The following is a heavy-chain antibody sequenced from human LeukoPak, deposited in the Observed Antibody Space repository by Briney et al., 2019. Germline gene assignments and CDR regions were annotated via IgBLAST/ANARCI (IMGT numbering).Heavy chain of an antibody. Sequence: ASVKVSCKASGYTFTSYDINWVRQATGQGLEWMGWMNPNSGNTGYAQKFQGRVTMTRNTSISTAYMELSSLRSEDTAVYYCARPYSSSRYHPYYYYMDVWGKGTTVTVSS. CDR1: GYTFTSYD. CDR2: MNPNSGNT. CDR3: ARPYSSSRYHPYYYYMDV. D-gene: IGHD6-13*01. V-gene: IGHV1-8*01. J-gene: IGHJ6*03.